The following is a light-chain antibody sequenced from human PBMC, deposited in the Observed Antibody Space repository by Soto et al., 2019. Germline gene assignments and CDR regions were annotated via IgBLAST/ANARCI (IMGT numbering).Light chain of an antibody. Sequence: DIQMTQSPSSLSASVGDRVTITCRASQSIVTYLNWYLQKPGKAPKLLLYAASNFQSEVPSRLSGSGSGTDFTLTISSLQPEDVATYFCQQSYSTPPWTFGQGTKVEIK. J-gene: IGKJ1*01. V-gene: IGKV1-39*01. CDR3: QQSYSTPPWT. CDR2: AAS. CDR1: QSIVTY.